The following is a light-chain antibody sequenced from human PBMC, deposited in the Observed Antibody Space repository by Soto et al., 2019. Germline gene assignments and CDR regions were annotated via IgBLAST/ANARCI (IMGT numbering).Light chain of an antibody. CDR1: QSVLYSSNNKNY. CDR2: WAS. CDR3: QQYYRTPIT. Sequence: DIVMTQSPDSLTVSLGERATINCRSSQSVLYSSNNKNYLAWYQHKPGQPPKLLIYWASTRDSGVPDRFSGSGSGTDFTLTISGLQAEDVAVYSCQQYYRTPITFGGGTKVDIK. J-gene: IGKJ4*01. V-gene: IGKV4-1*01.